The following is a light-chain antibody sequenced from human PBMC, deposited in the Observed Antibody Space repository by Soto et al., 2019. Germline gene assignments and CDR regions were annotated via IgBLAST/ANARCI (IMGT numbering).Light chain of an antibody. V-gene: IGLV1-47*01. CDR1: SSNIGSNS. CDR3: AAWEDSLRGWV. J-gene: IGLJ3*02. CDR2: RNN. Sequence: QSVLTQPPSASGTPGQRVTISCSGSSSNIGSNSVYWYQQLPGTAPKLLIYRNNQRPSGVPDRFSVSKSGTSASLAISGLRSEDEADYYCAAWEDSLRGWVFGGGTKVTVL.